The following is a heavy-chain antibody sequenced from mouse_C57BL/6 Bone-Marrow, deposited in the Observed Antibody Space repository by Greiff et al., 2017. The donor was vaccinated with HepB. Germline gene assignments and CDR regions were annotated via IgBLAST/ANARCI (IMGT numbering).Heavy chain of an antibody. CDR1: GFTFTDYY. J-gene: IGHJ4*01. CDR2: IRNKANGYTT. CDR3: ARSYYYGRSYAMDY. D-gene: IGHD1-1*01. Sequence: EVKLMESGGGLVQPGGSLSLSCAASGFTFTDYYMSWVRQPPGKALEWLGFIRNKANGYTTEYSASVKGRFTISRDNSQSILYLQMNALRAEDSATYYCARSYYYGRSYAMDYWGQGTSVTVSS. V-gene: IGHV7-3*01.